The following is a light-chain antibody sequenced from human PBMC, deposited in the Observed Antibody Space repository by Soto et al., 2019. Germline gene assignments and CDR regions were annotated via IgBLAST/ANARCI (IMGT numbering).Light chain of an antibody. CDR2: GAS. Sequence: EIVITQSPSTLSVSPGERATLSCRASHSVSSDLAWYHQKPGQAPRLLIYGASTRATGIPARFSGSGSGTEFTLTINSLQSEDFAVYYCQQYNNWPRTFGQGTKVDI. V-gene: IGKV3-15*01. CDR1: HSVSSD. CDR3: QQYNNWPRT. J-gene: IGKJ1*01.